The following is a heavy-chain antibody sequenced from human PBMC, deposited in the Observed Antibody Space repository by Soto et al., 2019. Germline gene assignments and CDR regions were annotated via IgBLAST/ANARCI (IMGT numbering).Heavy chain of an antibody. CDR2: INPNSGNT. CDR1: GYTFTSYD. CDR3: AKYSGSHYYYYAMDV. V-gene: IGHV1-8*01. Sequence: ASVKVSCKASGYTFTSYDINWVRQATGQGLEWMGWINPNSGNTGYAQKFQGRVTMTRNTSISTAYMELSSLRSEDTAVYYCAKYSGSHYYYYAMDVWGQGTTVTVSS. J-gene: IGHJ6*02. D-gene: IGHD1-26*01.